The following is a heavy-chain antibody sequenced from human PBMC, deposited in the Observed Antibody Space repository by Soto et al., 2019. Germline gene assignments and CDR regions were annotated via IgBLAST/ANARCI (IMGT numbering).Heavy chain of an antibody. CDR2: IYYSGST. Sequence: PSETLSLTCTVSGGSIISSSYYCFCIRQPPGNGLEWIGSIYYSGSTYYNPSLKSRVTISVDTSKNQFSLKLSSVTAADTAVYYCASLSKTGVAFDIWGQGTMVTVSS. CDR1: GGSIISSSYY. D-gene: IGHD7-27*01. J-gene: IGHJ3*02. CDR3: ASLSKTGVAFDI. V-gene: IGHV4-39*01.